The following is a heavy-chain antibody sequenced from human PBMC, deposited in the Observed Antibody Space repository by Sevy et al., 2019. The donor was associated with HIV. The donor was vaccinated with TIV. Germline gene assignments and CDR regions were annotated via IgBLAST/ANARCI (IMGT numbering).Heavy chain of an antibody. CDR2: INHSGST. CDR3: ARGRPGGTSIVATIRRGHNWFDP. CDR1: GGSFSGYY. J-gene: IGHJ5*02. D-gene: IGHD5-12*01. V-gene: IGHV4-34*01. Sequence: SETLSLTCAVYGGSFSGYYWSWIRQPPGKGLEWIGEINHSGSTNYNPSLKSRVTISVDTSKNQFSLKLSYVTAADTAVYYCARGRPGGTSIVATIRRGHNWFDPWGQGTLVTVSS.